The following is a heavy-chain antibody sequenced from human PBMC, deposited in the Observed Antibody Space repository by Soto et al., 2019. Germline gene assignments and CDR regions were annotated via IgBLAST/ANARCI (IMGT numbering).Heavy chain of an antibody. D-gene: IGHD2-2*01. CDR2: IYYSGST. CDR3: ARDCSSTICLDAFDI. Sequence: QVQLQESGPGLVKPSETLSLTCTVSGGSISSYYWSWIRQPPGKGLEWIGYIYYSGSTNYNPSLKSRVTISVDTSKNQFSLKLSSVTAADTAVYYCARDCSSTICLDAFDIWGQGTMVTVSS. J-gene: IGHJ3*02. CDR1: GGSISSYY. V-gene: IGHV4-59*01.